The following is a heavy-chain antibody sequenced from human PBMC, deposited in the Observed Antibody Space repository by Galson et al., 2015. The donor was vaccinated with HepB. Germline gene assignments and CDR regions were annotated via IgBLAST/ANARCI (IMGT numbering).Heavy chain of an antibody. CDR3: ARDLADSSCYYYDCPGY. J-gene: IGHJ4*02. CDR2: ISSSSSYI. CDR1: GFTFSSYG. D-gene: IGHD3-22*01. V-gene: IGHV3-21*01. Sequence: SLRLSCAASGFTFSSYGMNWVRQAPGKGLEWVSSISSSSSYIHYADSVKGRFTISRDNAKNSLYLQMNSLRAEDTAVYYCARDLADSSCYYYDCPGYWGQGTLVSVSS.